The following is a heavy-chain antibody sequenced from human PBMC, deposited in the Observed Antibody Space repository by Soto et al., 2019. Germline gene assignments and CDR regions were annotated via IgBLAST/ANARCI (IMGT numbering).Heavy chain of an antibody. Sequence: SVKVSCKASGCTFSSYAITWVRQSPGQGLEWMGRIIPILGIANYAQKFQGRVTITADKSTRTAYMELSSLRSEDTAVYYCARESPPPSVTTLYNWFDPWGQGTLVTVSS. CDR2: IIPILGIA. J-gene: IGHJ5*02. D-gene: IGHD3-22*01. V-gene: IGHV1-69*04. CDR1: GCTFSSYA. CDR3: ARESPPPSVTTLYNWFDP.